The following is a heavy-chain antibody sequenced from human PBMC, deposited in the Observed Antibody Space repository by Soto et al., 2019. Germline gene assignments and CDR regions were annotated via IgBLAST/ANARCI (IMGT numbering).Heavy chain of an antibody. V-gene: IGHV5-10-1*01. Sequence: HGESLKISCKGSGYSFTSYWISWVRQMPGKGLEWMGRIDPSDSYTNYSPSFQGHVTISADKSISTAYLQWSSLKASDTAMYYCARLGRYFDWRIDYWGQGTLVTVSS. D-gene: IGHD3-9*01. CDR2: IDPSDSYT. CDR3: ARLGRYFDWRIDY. CDR1: GYSFTSYW. J-gene: IGHJ4*02.